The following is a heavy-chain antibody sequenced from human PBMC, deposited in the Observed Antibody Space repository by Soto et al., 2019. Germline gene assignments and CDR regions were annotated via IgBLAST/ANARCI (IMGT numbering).Heavy chain of an antibody. J-gene: IGHJ6*02. CDR2: LNGGTGQT. D-gene: IGHD1-1*01. CDR3: ARGKGMEENYFYYGLDI. CDR1: GYTFSTYA. V-gene: IGHV1-3*01. Sequence: GASVKVSCKASGYTFSTYAMHWVRQAPGQSLEWMGWLNGGTGQTRYSQKFQDRVIITRDTSASTGYMELSSLTSEDTAVYYCARGKGMEENYFYYGLDIWVQGTTVTVSS.